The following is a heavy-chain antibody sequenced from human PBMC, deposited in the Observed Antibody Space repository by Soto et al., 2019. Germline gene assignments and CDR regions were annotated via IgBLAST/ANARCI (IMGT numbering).Heavy chain of an antibody. J-gene: IGHJ5*02. CDR1: GFTFSSYG. Sequence: AGGSLRLSCAASGFTFSSYGMNWVRQAPGKGLEWVSNISSSSSTIYYADSVKGRFTISRDNAKNSLYLQMNSLRDKDTAVYYSVCYPSYLSSGYCFDPWGQGTLLTVSS. V-gene: IGHV3-48*02. CDR3: VCYPSYLSSGYCFDP. CDR2: ISSSSSTI. D-gene: IGHD3-22*01.